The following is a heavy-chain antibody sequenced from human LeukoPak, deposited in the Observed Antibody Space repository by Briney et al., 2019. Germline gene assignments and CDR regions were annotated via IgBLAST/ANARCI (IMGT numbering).Heavy chain of an antibody. CDR2: IYHSGST. CDR1: TVSTNAYN. CDR3: VRLRWELLALYFDH. J-gene: IGHJ4*02. D-gene: IGHD2-15*01. V-gene: IGHV4-59*01. Sequence: SETPSLTSSVSTVSTNAYNWSWIRQSPRKGLEWIVPIYHSGSTHYTPSFKSRVTISIDMSTKAFSLKLTSVTVADTAMYFCVRLRWELLALYFDHWGQGAFVIVSS.